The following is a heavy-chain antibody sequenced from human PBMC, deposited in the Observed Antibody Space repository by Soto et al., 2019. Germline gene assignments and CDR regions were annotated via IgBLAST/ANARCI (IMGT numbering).Heavy chain of an antibody. J-gene: IGHJ4*02. CDR2: IVPIDGST. CDR3: ARSFTKSRRGGVAFDY. D-gene: IGHD3-3*01. V-gene: IGHV1-69*01. CDR1: GGTISSFG. Sequence: QVQLVQSGAEVKKPGSSVKVSCTTSGGTISSFGMNWVRQAPGQGLEWMGGIVPIDGSTKYAEKFQGRVTITADASTSTVYMDLSSLRSEDTAVYYCARSFTKSRRGGVAFDYWGQGTLLTDSP.